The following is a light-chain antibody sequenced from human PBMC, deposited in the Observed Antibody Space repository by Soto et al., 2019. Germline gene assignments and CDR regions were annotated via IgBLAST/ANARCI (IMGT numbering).Light chain of an antibody. Sequence: QYVLTQPPWVSWSPAQSVTISCTGTSTDFVSYNRVSWYQQPPGTAPKLMIYEVSKRPSGVPDRLSGSKSGNTASLTISGLQAADEADYYCSLYTSENAYVFGTGTKVT. CDR1: STDFVSYNR. V-gene: IGLV2-18*01. CDR3: SLYTSENAYV. J-gene: IGLJ1*01. CDR2: EVS.